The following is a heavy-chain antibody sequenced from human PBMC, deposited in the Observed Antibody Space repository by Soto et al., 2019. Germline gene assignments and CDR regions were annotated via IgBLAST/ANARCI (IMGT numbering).Heavy chain of an antibody. CDR2: ISSSGSTI. D-gene: IGHD2-15*01. V-gene: IGHV3-11*01. Sequence: GGSLRLSCAASGFTFSDYYMSWIRQAPGKGLEWVSYISSSGSTIYYADSVKGRFTISRDNAKNSLYLQMNSLRAEDTAVYYCERELALGCDDYWGQGTLVTVSS. CDR1: GFTFSDYY. CDR3: ERELALGCDDY. J-gene: IGHJ4*02.